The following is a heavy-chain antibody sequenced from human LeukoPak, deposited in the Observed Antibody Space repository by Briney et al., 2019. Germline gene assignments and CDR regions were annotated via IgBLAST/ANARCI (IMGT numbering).Heavy chain of an antibody. J-gene: IGHJ4*02. CDR3: AKDPAWDDRGGDY. Sequence: GASVKVSCKASGYTFTGYYMHWVRQAPGQGLEWMGWISPYNGNTKYAQKFQGRVTMTTDTSTSTAYLDLRSLRSDDTAIYYCAKDPAWDDRGGDYWGQGTLVTVSS. D-gene: IGHD1-1*01. CDR2: ISPYNGNT. V-gene: IGHV1-18*04. CDR1: GYTFTGYY.